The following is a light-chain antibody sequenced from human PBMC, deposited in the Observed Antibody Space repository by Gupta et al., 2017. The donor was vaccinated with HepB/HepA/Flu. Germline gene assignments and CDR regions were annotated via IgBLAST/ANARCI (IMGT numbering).Light chain of an antibody. J-gene: IGKJ5*01. CDR3: QQRSNWPRT. V-gene: IGKV3-11*01. Sequence: EIVLTQSPATLSLSPGERATLSCRASQSVSSYLAWYQQKPGQAPRLLIYDASNRATGIPARFSGSGSGTXFTLTIXSLEPEDFAVYYCQQRSNWPRTFGXGTRLEIK. CDR1: QSVSSY. CDR2: DAS.